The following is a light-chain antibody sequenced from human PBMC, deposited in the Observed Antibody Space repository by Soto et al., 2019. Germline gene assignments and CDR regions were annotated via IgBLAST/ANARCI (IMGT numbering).Light chain of an antibody. CDR2: EGS. CDR1: SSDVGSYKF. J-gene: IGLJ2*01. CDR3: SSYTSSSTLVV. Sequence: QSALTQPASVSGSPGQSITISCTGTSSDVGSYKFVSWYQHHPGKAPKLMIYEGSKRPSGVSDRFSGSKSGNTASLTISGLQAEDEADYYCSSYTSSSTLVVFGGGTKLTVL. V-gene: IGLV2-14*02.